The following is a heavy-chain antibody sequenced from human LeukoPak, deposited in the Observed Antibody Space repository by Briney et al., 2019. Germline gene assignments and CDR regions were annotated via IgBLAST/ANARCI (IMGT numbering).Heavy chain of an antibody. CDR2: INHSGST. D-gene: IGHD2-21*02. CDR1: GGSFSGYY. CDR3: ASMYCGGDCYPDY. J-gene: IGHJ4*02. V-gene: IGHV4-34*01. Sequence: SETLSLTCAVYGGSFSGYYWSWIRQPPGKGLEWIGEINHSGSTNYNPSLKSRVTISVDMSKNQFSLNLTSVTAADTAVYYCASMYCGGDCYPDYWGQGTLVTVSS.